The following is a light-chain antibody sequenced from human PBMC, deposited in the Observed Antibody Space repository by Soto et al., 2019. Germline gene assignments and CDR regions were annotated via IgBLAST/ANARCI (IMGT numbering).Light chain of an antibody. CDR3: MQALQTPLT. CDR2: LGS. V-gene: IGKV2-28*01. CDR1: QSLLHRSGYNY. J-gene: IGKJ4*01. Sequence: DIVMTQSPLSRPVTPGEPASISCRSSQSLLHRSGYNYLTWYLQKPGQSPQLLIYLGSSRDSGVPDRFSGSGSGTDFTLKISRVEAEDVGGYYCMQALQTPLTFGGGTKVEIK.